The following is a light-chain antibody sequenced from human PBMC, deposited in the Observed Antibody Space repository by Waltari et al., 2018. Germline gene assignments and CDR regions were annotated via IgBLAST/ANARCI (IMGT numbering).Light chain of an antibody. CDR3: CSFAAGNTVS. V-gene: IGLV2-11*01. Sequence: QSALTQPRPVSGSPAQSVTYSYTETRSDVRGYHSVSWYQQDPGQAPKLLIFDVSERPSGVSDRFSGSKSGNTASLTISGLQAEDEADYHCCSFAAGNTVSFGGGTKLTVV. CDR1: RSDVRGYHS. J-gene: IGLJ2*01. CDR2: DVS.